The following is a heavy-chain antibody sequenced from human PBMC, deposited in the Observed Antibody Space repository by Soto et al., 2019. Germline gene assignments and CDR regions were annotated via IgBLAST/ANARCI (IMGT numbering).Heavy chain of an antibody. CDR3: AKDSIAARPFGYYFDY. CDR1: GFTFSSYG. D-gene: IGHD6-6*01. J-gene: IGHJ4*02. Sequence: GGSLRLSCAASGFTFSSYGMHWVRQAPGKGLEWVAVISYDGSNKYYADSVKGRFTISRDNSKNTLYLQMNSLRAEDTAVYYCAKDSIAARPFGYYFDYWGQGTLVTVSS. V-gene: IGHV3-30*18. CDR2: ISYDGSNK.